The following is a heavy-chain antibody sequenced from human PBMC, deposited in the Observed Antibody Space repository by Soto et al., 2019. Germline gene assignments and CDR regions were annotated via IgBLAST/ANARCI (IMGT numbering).Heavy chain of an antibody. D-gene: IGHD6-6*01. CDR2: ISWNSGSI. J-gene: IGHJ6*02. CDR3: AKLSSSSSSYYYYGMDV. Sequence: EVQLVESGGGLVQPGRSLRLSCVASGFTFDDYAMHWVRQAPGKGLEWVSGISWNSGSIGYEDSVKGRFTISRDNAKHSLYLQMNSLRAEDTALYYCAKLSSSSSSYYYYGMDVWGQGTKVTVSS. CDR1: GFTFDDYA. V-gene: IGHV3-9*01.